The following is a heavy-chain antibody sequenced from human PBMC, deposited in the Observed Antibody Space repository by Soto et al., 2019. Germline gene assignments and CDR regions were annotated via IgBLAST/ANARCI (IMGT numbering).Heavy chain of an antibody. D-gene: IGHD6-13*01. J-gene: IGHJ4*02. CDR2: IIHSGDST. CDR3: ATGQQLGY. V-gene: IGHV3-23*01. Sequence: GGSLRLSCAASGFTFSTYAMSWVRQAPGKGLEWVSKIIHSGDSTYYADSVKGRFTISRDNSKNTVYLQMNSLRAEDTAVYYCATGQQLGYWGQGTLVTV. CDR1: GFTFSTYA.